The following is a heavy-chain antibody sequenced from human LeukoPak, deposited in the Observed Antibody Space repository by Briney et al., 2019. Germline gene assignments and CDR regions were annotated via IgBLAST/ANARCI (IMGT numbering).Heavy chain of an antibody. CDR3: ARERGTAGTSAFDI. J-gene: IGHJ3*02. D-gene: IGHD1-1*01. Sequence: SETLSLTCAVSGGSISSSNWWRWVRQPPGKGLEWIGEIYHSGSTNYNPSLKSRVTISVDKSRNQFSLKLSSVTAADTAVYYCARERGTAGTSAFDIWGQGTMVTVSS. CDR1: GGSISSSNW. CDR2: IYHSGST. V-gene: IGHV4-4*02.